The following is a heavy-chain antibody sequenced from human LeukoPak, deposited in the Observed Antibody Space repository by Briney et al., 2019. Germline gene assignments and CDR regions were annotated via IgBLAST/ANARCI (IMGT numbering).Heavy chain of an antibody. J-gene: IGHJ4*02. CDR3: TTGERYYDILTGYYHNLY. Sequence: GGSLRLSCTASGFTFGDYAMSWVRQAPGKGLEWVGFIRSKAYGGTTEYAASVKGRFTISRDDSKSIAYLQMNSLKTEDTAVYYCTTGERYYDILTGYYHNLYWGQGTLVTVSS. D-gene: IGHD3-9*01. CDR1: GFTFGDYA. CDR2: IRSKAYGGTT. V-gene: IGHV3-49*04.